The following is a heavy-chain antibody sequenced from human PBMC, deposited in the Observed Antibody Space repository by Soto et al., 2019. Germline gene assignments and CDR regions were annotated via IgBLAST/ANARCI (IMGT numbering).Heavy chain of an antibody. J-gene: IGHJ4*01. V-gene: IGHV3-48*02. Sequence: EVQLVESGGGLVQPGGSLGLSCSASGFTFRVYSMNWVRQAPGKGLEWVSYITSDERTIHYADSVKGRFTISRDNAKNSVYLQMTSLRDKDTAVYYCARSVEAHFDFWGQGILVTVSS. CDR2: ITSDERTI. CDR3: ARSVEAHFDF. D-gene: IGHD1-26*01. CDR1: GFTFRVYS.